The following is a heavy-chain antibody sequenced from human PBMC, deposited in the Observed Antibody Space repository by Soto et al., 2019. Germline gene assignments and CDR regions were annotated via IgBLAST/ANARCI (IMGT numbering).Heavy chain of an antibody. V-gene: IGHV4-59*02. CDR1: GDCVTNYF. CDR3: ARDPGYCPNGVCPIFDF. Sequence: SETLSLTCTVSGDCVTNYFWSWMRQPPGKGLEWIGHMYHGGRTNYSPSLKSRVTVSLDSSKQQFSLNLSSVTAADTAVYFCARDPGYCPNGVCPIFDFWGQGVLVAVSS. D-gene: IGHD2-8*01. CDR2: MYHGGRT. J-gene: IGHJ4*02.